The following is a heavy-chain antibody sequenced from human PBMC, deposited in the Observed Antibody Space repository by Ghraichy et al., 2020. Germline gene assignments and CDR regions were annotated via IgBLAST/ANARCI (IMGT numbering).Heavy chain of an antibody. J-gene: IGHJ3*02. Sequence: SENLSLTCTVSGGSISSYYWNWIRQPPGKGLEWIGYIYYSGSTNYNPSLKSRVTISVDTSKNQFSLKLSSVTAADTAVYYCASQRYRYASFDIWGQGTMVTVSS. V-gene: IGHV4-59*01. CDR3: ASQRYRYASFDI. D-gene: IGHD5-18*01. CDR2: IYYSGST. CDR1: GGSISSYY.